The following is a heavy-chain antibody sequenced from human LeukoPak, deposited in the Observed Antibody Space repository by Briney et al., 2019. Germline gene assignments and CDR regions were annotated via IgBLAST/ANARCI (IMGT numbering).Heavy chain of an antibody. CDR2: INPNSGGT. Sequence: GASVKDSCKASGYTFTGYYMHWVRQAPGQGLEWMGWINPNSGGTNYAQKFQGRVTMTRDTSISTAYMELSRLRSDDTAVYYRARARSSIAAFFDYWGQGTLVTVSS. V-gene: IGHV1-2*02. CDR1: GYTFTGYY. J-gene: IGHJ4*02. CDR3: ARARSSIAAFFDY. D-gene: IGHD6-6*01.